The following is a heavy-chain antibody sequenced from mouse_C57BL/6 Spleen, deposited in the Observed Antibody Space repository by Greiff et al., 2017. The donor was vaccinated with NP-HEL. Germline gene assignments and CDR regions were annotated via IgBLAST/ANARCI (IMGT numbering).Heavy chain of an antibody. J-gene: IGHJ4*01. CDR3: ARDLLRNYYAMDY. CDR1: GFTFSSYA. CDR2: ISDGGSYT. Sequence: EVQGVESGGGLVKPGGSLKLSCAASGFTFSSYAMSWVRQTPEKRLEWVATISDGGSYTYYPDNVKGRFTISRDNAKNNLYLQMSHLKSEDTAMYYCARDLLRNYYAMDYWGQGTSVTVSS. D-gene: IGHD1-1*01. V-gene: IGHV5-4*01.